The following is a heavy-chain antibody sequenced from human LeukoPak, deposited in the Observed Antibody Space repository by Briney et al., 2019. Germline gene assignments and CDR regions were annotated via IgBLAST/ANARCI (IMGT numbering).Heavy chain of an antibody. CDR1: GFTFSDYY. Sequence: RSGGPLRLSCAASGFTFSDYYMSWIPQAPGKGLEWVSYISSSGRPIYYADSVKARFTISRDNAKNSLYLQMNSLRAEDTAVYCCARGGPYDFWSQGTLVTVSS. J-gene: IGHJ4*02. CDR3: ARGGPYDF. D-gene: IGHD3-3*01. CDR2: ISSSGRPI. V-gene: IGHV3-11*01.